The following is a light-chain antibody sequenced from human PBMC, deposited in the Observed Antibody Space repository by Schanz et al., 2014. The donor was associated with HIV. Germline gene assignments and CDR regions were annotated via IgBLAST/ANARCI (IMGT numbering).Light chain of an antibody. Sequence: QSALTQPPSASGSPGQSVTISCTGTTSDIGGYNYVSWYQQHPDKAPQLLIYEVNMRPSGVPDRFSGSKSGNTASLTVSGLQAEDEADYYCCSYTTTSTYVFGAGTKLTVL. CDR3: CSYTTTSTYV. CDR2: EVN. CDR1: TSDIGGYNY. V-gene: IGLV2-8*01. J-gene: IGLJ1*01.